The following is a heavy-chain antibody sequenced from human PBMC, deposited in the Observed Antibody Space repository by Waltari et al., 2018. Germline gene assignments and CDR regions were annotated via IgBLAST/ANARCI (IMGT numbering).Heavy chain of an antibody. Sequence: EVQLVESGGGLVQPGGSLRLSCAASGFTFSSYTMRWVRQAPGKGLERVSGISGTGSNTYYADSVKGRFTVSRDNSKDTLYRQMTSLTAEDTALYYCAKSSEKSGSYSSDFWGQGTLVTVSS. J-gene: IGHJ4*02. D-gene: IGHD1-26*01. CDR2: ISGTGSNT. V-gene: IGHV3-23*04. CDR1: GFTFSSYT. CDR3: AKSSEKSGSYSSDF.